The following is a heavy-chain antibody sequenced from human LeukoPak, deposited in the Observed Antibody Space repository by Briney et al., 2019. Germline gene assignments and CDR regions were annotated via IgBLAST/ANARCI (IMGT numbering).Heavy chain of an antibody. D-gene: IGHD3-10*01. V-gene: IGHV3-9*01. CDR1: GFTFDDYA. Sequence: GRSLRLSCAASGFTFDDYAMHWVRQAPGKGLEWVSGISWNSGSIGYADSVKGRFTISRDNAKNSLYLQMNSLRAEDTALYYCAKDPMARGYYYYGMDVWGQGTTVTVSS. CDR2: ISWNSGSI. CDR3: AKDPMARGYYYYGMDV. J-gene: IGHJ6*02.